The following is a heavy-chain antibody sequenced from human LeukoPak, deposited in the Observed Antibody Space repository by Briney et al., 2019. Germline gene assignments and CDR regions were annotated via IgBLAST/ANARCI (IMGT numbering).Heavy chain of an antibody. J-gene: IGHJ6*02. CDR1: GGSISSYY. D-gene: IGHD6-13*01. CDR3: ARDFCQQLDDYYYGMDV. Sequence: PSETLSLTCTVSGGSISSYYWSWIRQPPGKGLEWIGYIYYSGSTNYNPSLKSRVTISVDTSKNQFSLKLSSVTAADTAVYYCARDFCQQLDDYYYGMDVWGQGTTVTVSS. V-gene: IGHV4-59*01. CDR2: IYYSGST.